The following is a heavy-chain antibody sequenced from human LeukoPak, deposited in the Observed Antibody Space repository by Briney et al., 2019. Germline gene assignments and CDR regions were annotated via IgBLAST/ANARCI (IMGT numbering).Heavy chain of an antibody. Sequence: GGSLRLSCAASGFTFSSYWMHWVRQAPGKALVWVSRINSDGSSTSYADSVKGRFTISRDNAKNTLYLQMNSLRAEDTAVYYCARLGSQGGVAALDYWGQGTLVTVSS. J-gene: IGHJ4*02. CDR2: INSDGSST. D-gene: IGHD6-25*01. CDR1: GFTFSSYW. CDR3: ARLGSQGGVAALDY. V-gene: IGHV3-74*01.